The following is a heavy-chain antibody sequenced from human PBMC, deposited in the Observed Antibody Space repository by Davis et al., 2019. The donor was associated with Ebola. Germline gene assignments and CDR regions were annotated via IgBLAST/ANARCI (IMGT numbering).Heavy chain of an antibody. CDR1: GGTFSNYA. V-gene: IGHV1-69*13. D-gene: IGHD1-26*01. J-gene: IGHJ5*02. CDR2: IIPPFGTT. CDR3: ARDYSGTYYGWFDP. Sequence: SVKVSCKASGGTFSNYAFTWLRQAPGHGLEWVGGIIPPFGTTKHAQTFQGRVAIMADVSTGTVYMELSSLRYEDTAIYYCARDYSGTYYGWFDPWGQGTLVTVSS.